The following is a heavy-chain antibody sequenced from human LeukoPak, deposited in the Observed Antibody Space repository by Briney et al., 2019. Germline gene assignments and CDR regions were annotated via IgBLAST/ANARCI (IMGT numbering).Heavy chain of an antibody. CDR2: ISGSSSYL. J-gene: IGHJ4*02. CDR3: ARESFAARWD. V-gene: IGHV3-21*01. Sequence: GGSLRLSCAASGFTLSNYNMNWVRQAPRKGLEWVSSISGSSSYLFFADSVKGRFTISRDNAKNSLYLQMNSLRAEDTAVYYCARESFAARWDWGQGTLVTVSS. D-gene: IGHD6-6*01. CDR1: GFTLSNYN.